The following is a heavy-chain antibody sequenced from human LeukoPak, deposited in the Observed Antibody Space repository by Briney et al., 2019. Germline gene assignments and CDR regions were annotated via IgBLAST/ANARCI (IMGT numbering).Heavy chain of an antibody. Sequence: KPSETLSLTCTVSGGSISSYYWSWIRQPPGKGLEWIGYIYYSGSTNYNPSLKSRVTISVDTSKNQFSLKLSSVTAADTAVYYCARDRDGYTPFDIWGQGTMVTVSS. CDR1: GGSISSYY. CDR3: ARDRDGYTPFDI. V-gene: IGHV4-59*01. J-gene: IGHJ3*02. CDR2: IYYSGST. D-gene: IGHD5-24*01.